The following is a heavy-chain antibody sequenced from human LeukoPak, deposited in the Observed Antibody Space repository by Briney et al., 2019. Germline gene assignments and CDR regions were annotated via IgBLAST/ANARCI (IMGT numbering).Heavy chain of an antibody. CDR2: IIPIFGTA. D-gene: IGHD3-10*01. CDR3: ARVMVRGVIPNWFDP. Sequence: ASVKVSCKASGGTFSSYAISWVRQAPGQGLEWMGGIIPIFGTANYAQKFQGRVTITADESTSTAYMELSSLRSEDTAVYYCARVMVRGVIPNWFDPWGQGTLVTVSS. J-gene: IGHJ5*02. V-gene: IGHV1-69*13. CDR1: GGTFSSYA.